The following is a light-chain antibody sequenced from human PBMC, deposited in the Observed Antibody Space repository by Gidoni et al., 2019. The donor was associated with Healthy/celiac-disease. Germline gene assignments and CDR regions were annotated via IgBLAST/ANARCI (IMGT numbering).Light chain of an antibody. J-gene: IGKJ4*01. CDR1: QSVSSY. Sequence: EIVLTQSPATLSLSPGERATLSCRASQSVSSYLSWYQQQPGQAPRRLIYDAANRATGIPARFSGSGSGRDVTLTISSLEPEDFAVYYCQQRSNWPPLTFGGGTKVEIK. CDR2: DAA. V-gene: IGKV3-11*02. CDR3: QQRSNWPPLT.